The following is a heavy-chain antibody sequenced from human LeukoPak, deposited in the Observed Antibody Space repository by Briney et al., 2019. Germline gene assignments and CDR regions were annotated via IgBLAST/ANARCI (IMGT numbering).Heavy chain of an antibody. V-gene: IGHV4-34*01. Sequence: TSETLSLTCAVYGGSFSGYYWSWIRQPPGKGLEWIGEINHSGSTNYNPSLKSRVTISVDTSKNQFSLKLSSVTAADTAVYYCARGSNYDFWSGYPQLYYYFDYWGQGTLVTVSS. D-gene: IGHD3-3*01. CDR2: INHSGST. CDR3: ARGSNYDFWSGYPQLYYYFDY. CDR1: GGSFSGYY. J-gene: IGHJ4*02.